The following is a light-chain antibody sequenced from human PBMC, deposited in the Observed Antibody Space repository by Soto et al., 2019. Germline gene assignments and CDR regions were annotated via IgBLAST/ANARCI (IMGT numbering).Light chain of an antibody. V-gene: IGKV3-20*01. CDR1: QSVGRNY. CDR3: QQYAEAPLT. J-gene: IGKJ5*01. Sequence: EIVLTQSPGTLSLSPGEGATLSCRASQSVGRNYLAWFQQKPGQPPRLLISGASSRAAGIPDKFSGSGSGTDFTLTISRLEPEDFAAYFCQQYAEAPLTFGQGTRLEIK. CDR2: GAS.